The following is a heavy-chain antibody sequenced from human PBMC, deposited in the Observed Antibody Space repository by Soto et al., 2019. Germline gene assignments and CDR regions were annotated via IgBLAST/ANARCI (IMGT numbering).Heavy chain of an antibody. Sequence: WASVKVSCKASGYTFTSYAMHWVRQAPGQRLEWMGWINAGNGNTKYSQKFQGRVTITRDTSASTAYMELSRLRSEDTAVYYCARWVSGYYDSSGYYWDWFDPWGQGTLVTVSS. CDR2: INAGNGNT. CDR1: GYTFTSYA. D-gene: IGHD3-22*01. V-gene: IGHV1-3*01. J-gene: IGHJ5*02. CDR3: ARWVSGYYDSSGYYWDWFDP.